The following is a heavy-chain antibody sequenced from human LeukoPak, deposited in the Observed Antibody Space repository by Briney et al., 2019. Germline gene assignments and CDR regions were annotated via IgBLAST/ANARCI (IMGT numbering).Heavy chain of an antibody. D-gene: IGHD5-18*01. CDR2: IKQDGSEK. J-gene: IGHJ4*02. Sequence: PGGSLRLSCVASGFTFSSRDWMTWVRQAPGKGLEWVANIKQDGSEKNYVDSVKGRFTISRDKSNNTLYLQMNSLRTEDTAVYYCARDRGYSYGYFSPLGYWGQGTLVTVSS. CDR3: ARDRGYSYGYFSPLGY. CDR1: GFTFSSRDW. V-gene: IGHV3-7*01.